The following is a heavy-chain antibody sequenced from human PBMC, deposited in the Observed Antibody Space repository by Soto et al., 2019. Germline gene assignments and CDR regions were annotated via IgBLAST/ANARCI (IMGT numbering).Heavy chain of an antibody. V-gene: IGHV3-23*01. CDR2: ISHSGSST. D-gene: IGHD3-22*01. CDR3: ARQSPITMIVVIVPFDY. CDR1: GFTFSSYS. Sequence: GGSLRLSCAASGFTFSSYSMNWVRQAPGKGLEWVSTISHSGSSTYYADSVKGRFTISRDNSKNTLYLQMNSLGAEDTAVYYCARQSPITMIVVIVPFDYWGLGTLVTVSS. J-gene: IGHJ4*02.